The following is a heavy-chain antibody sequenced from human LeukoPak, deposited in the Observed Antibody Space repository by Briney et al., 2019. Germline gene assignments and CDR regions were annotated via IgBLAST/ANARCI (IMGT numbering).Heavy chain of an antibody. J-gene: IGHJ4*02. CDR3: ARERGSTNSYPLPIAC. V-gene: IGHV3-23*01. CDR2: VLGGGGAT. D-gene: IGHD6-13*01. CDR1: GFSFNNNA. Sequence: GGSLRLSCAASGFSFNNNAMDWVRQAPGKGLEWVSGVLGGGGATYYADSVKGRFTISRDNSMNTVYLQMTSLTAEDTAVYYCARERGSTNSYPLPIACWDQGTLVTVSS.